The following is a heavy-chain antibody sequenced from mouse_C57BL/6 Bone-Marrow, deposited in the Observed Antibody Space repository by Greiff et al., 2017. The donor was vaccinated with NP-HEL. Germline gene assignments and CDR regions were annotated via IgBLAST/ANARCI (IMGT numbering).Heavy chain of an antibody. CDR2: IRSKSNNYST. CDR1: GFSFNTYA. V-gene: IGHV10-1*01. J-gene: IGHJ1*03. D-gene: IGHD4-1*01. Sequence: EVKLMESGGGLVQPKGSLKLSCAASGFSFNTYAMNWVRQAPGKGLEWVARIRSKSNNYSTYYADSVKDRFTISRDDSESMLYLQMNSVKTEDTAMYYCVRELGDFDVWGTGTTVTVSS. CDR3: VRELGDFDV.